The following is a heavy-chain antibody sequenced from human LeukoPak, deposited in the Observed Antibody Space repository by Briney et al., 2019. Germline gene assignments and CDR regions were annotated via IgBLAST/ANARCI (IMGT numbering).Heavy chain of an antibody. CDR2: IWFDGSYK. J-gene: IGHJ3*01. Sequence: GGSLRLSCAVSGFTFSSYGMHWVRQAPGKGLEWVAIIWFDGSYKYYGDSVKGRSSISRDNSKNTLFLQMNSLRVEDTAVYYCARVGGVGYSSSLYVGTAFDVWGQGTIVTVSS. CDR1: GFTFSSYG. CDR3: ARVGGVGYSSSLYVGTAFDV. D-gene: IGHD6-13*01. V-gene: IGHV3-33*01.